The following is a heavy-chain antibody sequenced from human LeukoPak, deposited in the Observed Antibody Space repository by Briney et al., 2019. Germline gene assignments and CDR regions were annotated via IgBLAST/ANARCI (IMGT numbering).Heavy chain of an antibody. CDR2: INHSGRT. J-gene: IGHJ6*02. D-gene: IGHD2-2*01. CDR1: GGSFSDYF. CDR3: ARDVVVVPAAIHYGMDV. V-gene: IGHV4-34*01. Sequence: SETLSLTCTVYGGSFSDYFWGWIRQPPGKGLEWIGEINHSGRTYYNPSLKSRVTISVDTSKNQFSLNLSSVTAADTAVYYCARDVVVVPAAIHYGMDVWGQGTTVTVSS.